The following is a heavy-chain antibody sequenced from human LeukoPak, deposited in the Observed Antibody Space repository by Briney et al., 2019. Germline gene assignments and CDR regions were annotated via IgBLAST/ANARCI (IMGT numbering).Heavy chain of an antibody. J-gene: IGHJ6*03. D-gene: IGHD2-15*01. CDR3: ARVRCSGGSCYPMDV. CDR1: GGSISSYY. V-gene: IGHV4-59*12. Sequence: SETLSLTCTVPGGSISSYYWSWIRQPPGKGLEWIGYIYYSGSTNYNPSLKSRVTISVDTSKNQFSLKLSSVTAADTAVYYCARVRCSGGSCYPMDVWGKGTTVTVSS. CDR2: IYYSGST.